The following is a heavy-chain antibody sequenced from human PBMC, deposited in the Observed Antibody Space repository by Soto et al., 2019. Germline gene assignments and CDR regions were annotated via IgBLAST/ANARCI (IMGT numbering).Heavy chain of an antibody. CDR2: IYWDDDK. CDR3: ARHYDILTGYFYYFDY. CDR1: GFSLSTSGVG. D-gene: IGHD3-9*01. V-gene: IGHV2-5*02. J-gene: IGHJ4*02. Sequence: VPTLVNPTQSLTLTCTFSGFSLSTSGVGVGWIRQPPGKALEWLALIYWDDDKRYSPSLKSRLTITKDTSKNQVVLTMTNMDPVDTATYYCARHYDILTGYFYYFDYWGQGTLVTASS.